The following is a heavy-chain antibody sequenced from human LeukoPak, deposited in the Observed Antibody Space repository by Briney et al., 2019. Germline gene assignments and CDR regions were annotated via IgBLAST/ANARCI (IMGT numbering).Heavy chain of an antibody. CDR1: GYTFTSYG. Sequence: EASVTVSCKASGYTFTSYGISWVRQAPGQGLEWMGLISPDGGSTAYAHRFQGRVIMTRDTSTSTAYMDLSSLRSEDTAVYHCARAPRNSSTMLDFWGQGTLVTISS. D-gene: IGHD6-13*01. CDR3: ARAPRNSSTMLDF. V-gene: IGHV1-18*01. CDR2: ISPDGGST. J-gene: IGHJ4*02.